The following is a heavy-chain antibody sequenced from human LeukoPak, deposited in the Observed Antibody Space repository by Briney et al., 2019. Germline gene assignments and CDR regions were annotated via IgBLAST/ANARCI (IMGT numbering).Heavy chain of an antibody. J-gene: IGHJ4*02. CDR2: IYYSGST. V-gene: IGHV4-59*01. D-gene: IGHD5-18*01. CDR1: GGSFSGYY. Sequence: SETLSLTCAVYGGSFSGYYWSWIRQPPGKGLEWIGYIYYSGSTNYNPSLKSRVTISVDTSKNQFSLKLSSVTAADTAVYYCARFYSYGYGDYWGQGTLVTVSS. CDR3: ARFYSYGYGDY.